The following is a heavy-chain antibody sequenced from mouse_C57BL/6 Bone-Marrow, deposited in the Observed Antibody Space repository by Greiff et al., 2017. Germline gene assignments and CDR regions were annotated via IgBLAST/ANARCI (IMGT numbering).Heavy chain of an antibody. Sequence: EVMLAESEGGLVQPGSSMKLSCTASGFTFSDYYMAWVRQVPEKGLEWVANIYYDGSSTYYLASLKSRFIISRDNAKSILYLKMSSLKSEDTATYYGARVYDGVYAMDYWGQGTSVTVSS. J-gene: IGHJ4*01. CDR2: IYYDGSST. CDR3: ARVYDGVYAMDY. D-gene: IGHD2-3*01. CDR1: GFTFSDYY. V-gene: IGHV5-16*01.